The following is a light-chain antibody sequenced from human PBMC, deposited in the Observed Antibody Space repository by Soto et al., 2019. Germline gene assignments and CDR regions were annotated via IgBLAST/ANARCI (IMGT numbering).Light chain of an antibody. CDR2: DVS. Sequence: QSVLTQPASVSGSPGQSITISCTGTSSDVGGYDYVSWYQQPPGKAPKLMIYDVSNWPSGVSNRFSGSKSGNTASLTISGLQAEEGVVYSCSSKTSSGTLVFGTGT. V-gene: IGLV2-14*01. J-gene: IGLJ1*01. CDR3: SSKTSSGTLV. CDR1: SSDVGGYDY.